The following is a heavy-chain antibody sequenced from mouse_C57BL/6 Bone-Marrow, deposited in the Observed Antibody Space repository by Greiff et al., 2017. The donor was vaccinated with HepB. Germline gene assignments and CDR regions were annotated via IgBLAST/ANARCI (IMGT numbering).Heavy chain of an antibody. CDR1: GYTFTSYW. V-gene: IGHV1-5*01. CDR3: TRDGYDKDYAMDY. CDR2: IYPGNSDT. J-gene: IGHJ4*01. D-gene: IGHD2-2*01. Sequence: VQLQQSGTVLARPGASVKMSCKTSGYTFTSYWMHWVKQRPGQGLEWIGAIYPGNSDTSYNQKFKGKAKLTAVTSASTAYMELSSLTNEDSAVYYCTRDGYDKDYAMDYWGQGTAVTVSS.